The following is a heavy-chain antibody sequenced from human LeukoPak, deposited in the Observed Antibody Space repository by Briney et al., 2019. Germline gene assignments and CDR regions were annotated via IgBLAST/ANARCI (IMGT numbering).Heavy chain of an antibody. V-gene: IGHV3-23*01. CDR1: GFTFSSYA. D-gene: IGHD3-10*01. J-gene: IGHJ4*02. CDR2: ISGSGGST. CDR3: AEGGYYDSGSYYGDSDY. Sequence: PGGSLRLSCAASGFTFSSYAMSWVRQAPGKGLEWVSAISGSGGSTYYADSVKGRFTISRDNSKNTLYLQMNSLRAEDTAVYYCAEGGYYDSGSYYGDSDYWGQGILVTVSS.